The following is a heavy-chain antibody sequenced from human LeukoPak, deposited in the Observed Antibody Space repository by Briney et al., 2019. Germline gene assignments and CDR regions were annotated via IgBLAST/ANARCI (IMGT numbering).Heavy chain of an antibody. J-gene: IGHJ6*03. D-gene: IGHD2-2*02. CDR2: INPNSGGT. Sequence: GASVKVSCKASGYTFTGYYMHWVRQAPGQGLEWMGWINPNSGGTNYAQKFQGRVTMTRDTSISTAYMELSRLRSDDTAVYYCARGVVVPAATPYYYYYMDVWGKGTTVTVSS. V-gene: IGHV1-2*02. CDR3: ARGVVVPAATPYYYYYMDV. CDR1: GYTFTGYY.